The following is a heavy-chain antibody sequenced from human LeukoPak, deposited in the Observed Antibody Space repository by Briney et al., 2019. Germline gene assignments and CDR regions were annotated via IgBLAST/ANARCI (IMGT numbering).Heavy chain of an antibody. Sequence: PGGSLRLSCAASGFTFSSYGLHWVRQAPGKGLEWVAVISYDGSNKYYADSVKGRFTISRDNSKSTLYLQMNSLRAEDTAVYYCAKDRTVTTSGHGDYWGQGTLVTVSS. J-gene: IGHJ4*02. CDR1: GFTFSSYG. V-gene: IGHV3-30*18. CDR3: AKDRTVTTSGHGDY. CDR2: ISYDGSNK. D-gene: IGHD4-17*01.